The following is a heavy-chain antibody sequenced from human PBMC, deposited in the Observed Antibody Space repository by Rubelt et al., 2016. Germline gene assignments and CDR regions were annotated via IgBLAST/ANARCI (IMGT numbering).Heavy chain of an antibody. CDR1: GGSISSYY. CDR3: ALTTIIPGMDV. D-gene: IGHD2-21*02. Sequence: QVQLQEPGPGLVKPSETLSLTCTVSGGSISSYYWGWIRQPPGKGLEWIGSIYHSGSTYYNPSLKSRVTISVDTSKNQFSRKLSSVTAADTAVYYCALTTIIPGMDVWGQGTTVTVSS. CDR2: IYHSGST. J-gene: IGHJ6*02. V-gene: IGHV4-59*04.